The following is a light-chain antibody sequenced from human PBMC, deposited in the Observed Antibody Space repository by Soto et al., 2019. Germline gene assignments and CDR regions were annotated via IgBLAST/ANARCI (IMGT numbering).Light chain of an antibody. CDR1: SSDVGGYNY. J-gene: IGLJ1*01. CDR2: DVS. CDR3: SSYTSSSTLEGYV. V-gene: IGLV2-14*01. Sequence: QSVLTQPASVSGSPGQWITISCTRTSSDVGGYNYVSWYQQHPGKAPKLMIYDVSNRPSGVSNRFSGSKSGNTASLTISGLQAEDEADYYCSSYTSSSTLEGYVFGTGTKVTVL.